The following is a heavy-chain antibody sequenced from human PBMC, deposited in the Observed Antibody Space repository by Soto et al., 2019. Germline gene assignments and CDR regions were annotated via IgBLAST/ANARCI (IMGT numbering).Heavy chain of an antibody. CDR2: ISAYNGNT. V-gene: IGHV1-18*01. J-gene: IGHJ4*02. Sequence: QVQLVQSGSEVKKPGASVKVSCKASGDTFNSFGISWVRQAPGQGLEWMGWISAYNGNTNYAQKFQGRVTMTTDTSTTTAYMELRSLRSDDTAVYYCARERMYGYTSVWGQGTLVTVSS. CDR3: ARERMYGYTSV. CDR1: GDTFNSFG. D-gene: IGHD2-2*02.